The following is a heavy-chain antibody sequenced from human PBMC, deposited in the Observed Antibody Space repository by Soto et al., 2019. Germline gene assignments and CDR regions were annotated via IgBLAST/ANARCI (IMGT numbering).Heavy chain of an antibody. D-gene: IGHD1-1*01. J-gene: IGHJ5*02. Sequence: SDTLSLTCTFSGASIICFYGSWIRKSSWKGLEWIGRIYATVTTDYNPSLKSRVMMSVDTSKKQFSLKLRSVTAADTAVYYCVRDGTKTLRDWFDPWGQGISVTVSS. CDR3: VRDGTKTLRDWFDP. V-gene: IGHV4-4*07. CDR2: IYATVTT. CDR1: GASIICFY.